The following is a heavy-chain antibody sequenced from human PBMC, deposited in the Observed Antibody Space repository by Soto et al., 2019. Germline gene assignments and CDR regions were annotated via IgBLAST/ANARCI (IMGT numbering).Heavy chain of an antibody. Sequence: QVQLVQSGAEVKKPGSSVKVSCKASGGTFSSYAISWVRQAPGQGLEWMGGIIPIFGTANYAQKFQGRVTITADESTSTAYMELSSLRSEDTAVYYCARDLKTGPPASYGWYFDLWGRGTLVTVSS. D-gene: IGHD1-1*01. J-gene: IGHJ2*01. CDR1: GGTFSSYA. CDR3: ARDLKTGPPASYGWYFDL. V-gene: IGHV1-69*01. CDR2: IIPIFGTA.